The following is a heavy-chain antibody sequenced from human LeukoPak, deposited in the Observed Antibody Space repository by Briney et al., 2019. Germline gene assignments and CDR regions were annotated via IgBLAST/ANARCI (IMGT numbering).Heavy chain of an antibody. D-gene: IGHD4-23*01. Sequence: GGSLRLSCAASGFTFSSYAMSWVRQAPGKGLKWISAISRSGDSIFYADSVKGRFTISRDNSKDTLYLQMNSLRAEDTAVYYCAKRPSGGNVYFDSWGQGTLVTVSS. CDR2: ISRSGDSI. V-gene: IGHV3-23*01. CDR3: AKRPSGGNVYFDS. CDR1: GFTFSSYA. J-gene: IGHJ4*02.